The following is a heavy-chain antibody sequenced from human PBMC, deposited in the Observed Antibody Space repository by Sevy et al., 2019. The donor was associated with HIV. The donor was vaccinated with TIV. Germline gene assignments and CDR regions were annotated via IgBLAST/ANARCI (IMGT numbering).Heavy chain of an antibody. V-gene: IGHV1-69*13. Sequence: GASVKVSCKASGGTFSSYAISWVRQAPGQGLEWMGGIIPIFGTANYAQKFQGRVTITADESTSTAYMELSSLRSEDTAVYYCARVPWGPKNFYYFDYWGQGTLVTVSS. D-gene: IGHD7-27*01. CDR1: GGTFSSYA. CDR3: ARVPWGPKNFYYFDY. J-gene: IGHJ4*02. CDR2: IIPIFGTA.